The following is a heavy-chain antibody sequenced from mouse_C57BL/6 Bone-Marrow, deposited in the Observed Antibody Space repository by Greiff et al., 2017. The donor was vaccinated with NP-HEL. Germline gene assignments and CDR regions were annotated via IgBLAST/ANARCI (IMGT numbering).Heavy chain of an antibody. CDR2: IYPGDGDT. Sequence: QVQLQQSGPELVKPGASVKISCKASGYAFSSSWMNWVKQRPGKGLEWIGRIYPGDGDTNYNGKLKGKATLTADKSSSTAYMQLSSLTSEDSAVYFCARPYDGYPAWFAYWGQGTLVTVSA. CDR1: GYAFSSSW. V-gene: IGHV1-82*01. CDR3: ARPYDGYPAWFAY. D-gene: IGHD2-3*01. J-gene: IGHJ3*01.